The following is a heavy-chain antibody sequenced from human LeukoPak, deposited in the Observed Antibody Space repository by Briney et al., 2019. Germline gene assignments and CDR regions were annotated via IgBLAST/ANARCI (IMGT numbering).Heavy chain of an antibody. D-gene: IGHD2-15*01. CDR1: GFTFSSYA. Sequence: GGSLRLSCAASGFTFSSYAMHWVRQAPGKGLEWVAVISYDGSNKYYADSVKGRFTISRDNSKNTLYLQMNSLRAEDTAVYYCARDPPPNCSGGSCYSGYFDYWGQGTLVTVSS. CDR2: ISYDGSNK. J-gene: IGHJ4*02. V-gene: IGHV3-30-3*01. CDR3: ARDPPPNCSGGSCYSGYFDY.